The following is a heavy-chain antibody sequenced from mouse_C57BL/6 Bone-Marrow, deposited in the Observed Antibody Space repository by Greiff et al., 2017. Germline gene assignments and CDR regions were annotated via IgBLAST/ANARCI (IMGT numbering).Heavy chain of an antibody. CDR3: ACLLWLRRAWCAY. J-gene: IGHJ3*01. D-gene: IGHD2-2*01. Sequence: VQLQESGPELVKPGASVKISCKASGYAFSSSWMNWVKQRPGTGLVWIGRIYPGDGDTNYNGKFKGKATRTADKSSSTAYMQLSSLTSEDSAVYFCACLLWLRRAWCAYWGQGTLVTVSA. CDR1: GYAFSSSW. CDR2: IYPGDGDT. V-gene: IGHV1-82*01.